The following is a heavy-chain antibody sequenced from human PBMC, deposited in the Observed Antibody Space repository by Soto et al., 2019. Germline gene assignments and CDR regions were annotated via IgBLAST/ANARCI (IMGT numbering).Heavy chain of an antibody. D-gene: IGHD6-6*01. V-gene: IGHV3-64*01. CDR1: GFTLSGYA. Sequence: EVQLVESGGGLAQPGGALRISCAASGFTLSGYAMDWVRQAPGKGLEYVSGISTNGVGTYYANSVQGRFTISRDNSKNTVYLQMGSLRPEDMAVYYCARRARPDFYYMDVWGKGTTVTVSS. CDR3: ARRARPDFYYMDV. CDR2: ISTNGVGT. J-gene: IGHJ6*03.